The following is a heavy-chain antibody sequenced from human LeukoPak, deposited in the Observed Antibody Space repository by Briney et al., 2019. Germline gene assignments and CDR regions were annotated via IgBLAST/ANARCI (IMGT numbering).Heavy chain of an antibody. Sequence: GGSLRLSCAASGFTFSSYGMHWVRQAPGKGLVWVSRINSDGSSTGYADSVKGRFTISRDNAKNTLYLQMNSLRAEDTAVYYCARESCSGGSCYPDPWGQGTLVTVSS. V-gene: IGHV3-74*01. CDR3: ARESCSGGSCYPDP. D-gene: IGHD2-15*01. CDR2: INSDGSST. CDR1: GFTFSSYG. J-gene: IGHJ5*02.